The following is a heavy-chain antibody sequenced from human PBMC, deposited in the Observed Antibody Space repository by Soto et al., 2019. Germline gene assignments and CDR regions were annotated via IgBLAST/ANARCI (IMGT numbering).Heavy chain of an antibody. V-gene: IGHV2-26*01. D-gene: IGHD4-17*01. CDR3: ARTTLVSFLFDY. CDR2: ILSNDEK. CDR1: GFSLSNVRMG. Sequence: SGPTLVNPTETLTLTCTVSGFSLSNVRMGVSWIRQPPGKALEWLAHILSNDEKSYSTSLKSRLTISKDTSRGQVVLTMTDMDPVDTXTYYCARTTLVSFLFDYWGQGTVVTVSS. J-gene: IGHJ4*02.